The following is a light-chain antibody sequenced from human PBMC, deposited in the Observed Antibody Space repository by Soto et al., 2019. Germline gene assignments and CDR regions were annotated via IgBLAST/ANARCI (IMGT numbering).Light chain of an antibody. CDR3: SSYTNKDTLL. CDR1: SIDVGGYDH. CDR2: DVT. Sequence: QSALTQPASVSGSPGQSITISCTGTSIDVGGYDHVSWYQQHPGKAPKLIIYDVTVRPSGISPRFSGSKSDNTASLAVSGLQPEDEADYYCSSYTNKDTLLFGGGTKLTVL. J-gene: IGLJ3*02. V-gene: IGLV2-14*03.